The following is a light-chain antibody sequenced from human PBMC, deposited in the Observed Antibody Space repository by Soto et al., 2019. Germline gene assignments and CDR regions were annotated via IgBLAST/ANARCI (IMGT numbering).Light chain of an antibody. J-gene: IGLJ1*01. CDR2: ADA. CDR3: QSYDSSLTADV. Sequence: QAVVTQPPSVSGAPGQGVAISCTGSSSNIGAGNAVHWYQQLPGTAPKLLIYADANRPAGVPDRFSGSKSGTSASLAITGLQADDEADYYCQSYDSSLTADVFGPGTKLTVL. V-gene: IGLV1-40*01. CDR1: SSNIGAGNA.